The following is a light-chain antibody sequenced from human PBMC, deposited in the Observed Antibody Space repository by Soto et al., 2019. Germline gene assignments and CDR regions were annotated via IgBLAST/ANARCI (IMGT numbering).Light chain of an antibody. CDR1: QGISSY. CDR3: QQIYSAPLT. CDR2: AAS. Sequence: IQLTQSPSSLYASVGDRVTITCRASQGISSYLAWYRQKPGKAPKLLIYAASSLQSGVPSRFSGSGSETEFTLSISSLQPEDFATYFCQQIYSAPLTFGGGTKV. J-gene: IGKJ4*01. V-gene: IGKV1-39*01.